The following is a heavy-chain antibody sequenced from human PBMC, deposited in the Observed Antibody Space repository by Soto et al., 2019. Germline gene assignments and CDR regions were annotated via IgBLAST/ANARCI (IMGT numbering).Heavy chain of an antibody. V-gene: IGHV3-23*01. D-gene: IGHD3-3*01. CDR3: AKGGAVLRFLEWLLYLAFDI. Sequence: GGSLRLSCAASGFTFSSYAMSWVRQAPGKGLEWVSAISGSGGSTYYADSVKGRFTISRDNSKNTLYLQMNSLRAEDTAVYYCAKGGAVLRFLEWLLYLAFDIWGQGIMVTVSS. CDR2: ISGSGGST. J-gene: IGHJ3*02. CDR1: GFTFSSYA.